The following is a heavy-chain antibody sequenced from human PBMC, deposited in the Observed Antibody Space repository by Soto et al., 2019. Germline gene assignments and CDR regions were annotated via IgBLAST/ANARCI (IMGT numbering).Heavy chain of an antibody. CDR2: INHSGST. J-gene: IGHJ4*02. V-gene: IGHV4-34*01. Sequence: SETLSLTCAVYGGSFSGYYWSWIRQPPGKGLEWSGEINHSGSTNYNPSLKSRVTISVDTSKNQFSLKLSSVTAADTAVYYCARLVTRFSSSSKIEKFDYWGQGTLVTVSS. CDR1: GGSFSGYY. CDR3: ARLVTRFSSSSKIEKFDY. D-gene: IGHD6-13*01.